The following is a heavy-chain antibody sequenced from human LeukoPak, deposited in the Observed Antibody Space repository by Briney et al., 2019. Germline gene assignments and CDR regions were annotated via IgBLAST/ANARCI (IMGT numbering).Heavy chain of an antibody. CDR2: ISYVGNNQ. CDR3: ARGGSAEYYFDY. J-gene: IGHJ4*02. Sequence: GGSLRLSCAASGFTFSSYAMHWVRQAPGKGLEWVAVISYVGNNQYYADSVKGRFTISRDNSKNTLYLQMNSLRAEDTAVYYCARGGSAEYYFDYWGQGTLVTVSS. D-gene: IGHD3-10*01. V-gene: IGHV3-30-3*01. CDR1: GFTFSSYA.